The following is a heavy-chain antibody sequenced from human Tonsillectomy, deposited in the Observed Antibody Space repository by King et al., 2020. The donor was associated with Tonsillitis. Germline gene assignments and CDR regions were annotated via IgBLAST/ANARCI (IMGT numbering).Heavy chain of an antibody. V-gene: IGHV3-30*04. J-gene: IGHJ4*02. D-gene: IGHD4-17*01. CDR2: IAYDGSNI. Sequence: EQLVQSGGGVVQPGRSLRLSCAASGFTFSHYAMHWVRQAPGKGLEWVAVIAYDGSNIYYADSVKGRFTISRDNSKNTLYLQMNSLRVEDTAVYYCAREYYGEYYLDYWGQGTLVTVSS. CDR1: GFTFSHYA. CDR3: AREYYGEYYLDY.